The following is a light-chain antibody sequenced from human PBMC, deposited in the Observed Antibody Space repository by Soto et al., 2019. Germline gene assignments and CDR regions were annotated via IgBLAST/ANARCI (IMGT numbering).Light chain of an antibody. CDR2: EVS. V-gene: IGLV2-14*01. Sequence: QSALAQPASVSGSPGQSITISCTGTSSDVGGYNYVSWYQQHPGKAPKLMIYEVSNRPSGVSNRFSGSKSGNTASLTISALQHEQEADYSCSSYKSRSTYVFGTGTKVTV. CDR1: SSDVGGYNY. J-gene: IGLJ1*01. CDR3: SSYKSRSTYV.